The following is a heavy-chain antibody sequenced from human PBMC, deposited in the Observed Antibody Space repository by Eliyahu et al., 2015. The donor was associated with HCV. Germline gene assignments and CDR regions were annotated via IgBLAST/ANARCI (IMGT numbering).Heavy chain of an antibody. CDR3: TTAAPYMVGAPY. CDR1: GFTFSNAW. Sequence: EVQLVESGGGLVKPGGSLRLSCAASGFTFSNAWMSWVRQAPGKGLEWVGRIKSKTDGGTTDYAAPVKGRFTISRDDSKNTLYLQMNSLKTEDTAVYYCTTAAPYMVGAPYWGQGTLVTVSS. V-gene: IGHV3-15*01. CDR2: IKSKTDGGTT. D-gene: IGHD1-26*01. J-gene: IGHJ4*02.